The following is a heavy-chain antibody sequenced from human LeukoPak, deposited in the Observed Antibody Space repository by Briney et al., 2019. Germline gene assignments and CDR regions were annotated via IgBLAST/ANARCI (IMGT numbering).Heavy chain of an antibody. CDR1: GGTFSSYA. CDR3: AGDCSGGSCYSGSGY. V-gene: IGHV1-69*13. J-gene: IGHJ4*02. CDR2: IIPIFGTA. Sequence: ASVKVSCKASGGTFSSYAISWVRQAPGQGLEWMGGIIPIFGTANYAQKFQGRVTITADESTSTAYMELSSLRSEDTAVYYCAGDCSGGSCYSGSGYWGQGTLVTVSS. D-gene: IGHD2-15*01.